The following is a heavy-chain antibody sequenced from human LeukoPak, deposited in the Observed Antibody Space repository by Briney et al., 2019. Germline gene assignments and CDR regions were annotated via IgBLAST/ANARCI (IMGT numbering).Heavy chain of an antibody. CDR1: RFTFSSYG. Sequence: TGGSLRLSCAASRFTFSSYGMSWVRQAPGKGLEWVSGISRNTGSTYYADSVKGRFTISRDNSKNTLYLQMNSLRAEDTAVYYCAANYYDSGSSPYWGQGTLVTVSP. D-gene: IGHD3-10*01. V-gene: IGHV3-23*01. CDR3: AANYYDSGSSPY. CDR2: ISRNTGST. J-gene: IGHJ4*02.